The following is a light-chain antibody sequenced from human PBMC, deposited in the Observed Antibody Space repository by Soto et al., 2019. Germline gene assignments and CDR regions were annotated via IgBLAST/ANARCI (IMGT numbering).Light chain of an antibody. J-gene: IGLJ1*01. CDR2: DVT. CDR1: SSDVGGYNY. V-gene: IGLV2-11*01. Sequence: QSALTQPCSVSGSPGQSVIISCTGTSSDVGGYNYVSWYQQHPGKAPKLMIYDVTTRPSGVPDRFSGSKSGNTASLTISGLQAEDEADYYCSSHAGSSVVFGTGTKVTVL. CDR3: SSHAGSSVV.